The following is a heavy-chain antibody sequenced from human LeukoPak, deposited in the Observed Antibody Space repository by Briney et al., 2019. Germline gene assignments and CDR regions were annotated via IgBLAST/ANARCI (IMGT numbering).Heavy chain of an antibody. J-gene: IGHJ4*02. V-gene: IGHV4-61*02. CDR3: AARIAYCGGDCPDY. D-gene: IGHD2-21*01. CDR1: GGSISSGDYY. CDR2: IYTSGST. Sequence: PSETLSLTCTVSGGSISSGDYYWSWIRQPPGKGLEWIGRIYTSGSTNYNPSLKSRVTMSVDTSKNQFSLKLSSVTAADTAVYYCAARIAYCGGDCPDYWGQGTLVTVSS.